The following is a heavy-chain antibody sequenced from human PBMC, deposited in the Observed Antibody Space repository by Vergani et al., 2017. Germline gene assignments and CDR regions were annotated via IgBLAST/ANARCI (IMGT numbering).Heavy chain of an antibody. Sequence: EVQLVQSGAEVKKPGESLRISCKGSGYSFTSYWISWVRQMPGKGLEWMGRIDPSDSYTNYSPSFQGHVTISADKSISTAFLQWSSLKASDTAMYYCARHVLNYGSGSYYPYPLKDWFDPWGQGTLVTVSS. D-gene: IGHD3-10*01. CDR2: IDPSDSYT. J-gene: IGHJ5*02. CDR3: ARHVLNYGSGSYYPYPLKDWFDP. V-gene: IGHV5-10-1*01. CDR1: GYSFTSYW.